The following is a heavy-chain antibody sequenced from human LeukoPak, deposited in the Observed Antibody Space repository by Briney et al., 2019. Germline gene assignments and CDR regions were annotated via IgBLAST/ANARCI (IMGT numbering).Heavy chain of an antibody. CDR2: IYQSGST. Sequence: SETLSLTCTVSGASITTYYWTWVRQPPGKGLEWIGYIYQSGSTNYNPSLKRRVTISLDTSRNQFSLRLSSVTAADTAVYFCAREYSTSSEGDYFDYWGQGSLVTVSS. D-gene: IGHD6-6*01. V-gene: IGHV4-59*01. J-gene: IGHJ4*02. CDR1: GASITTYY. CDR3: AREYSTSSEGDYFDY.